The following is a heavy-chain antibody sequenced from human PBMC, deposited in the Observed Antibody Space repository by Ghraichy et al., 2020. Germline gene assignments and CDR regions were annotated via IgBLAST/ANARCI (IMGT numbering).Heavy chain of an antibody. J-gene: IGHJ4*02. D-gene: IGHD2-15*01. Sequence: GGSLRLSFAASGFTFSSYAMSWVRQAPGKGLEWVSAISGSGGSTYYADSVKGRFTISRDNSKNTLYLQMNSLRAEDTAVYYCAKLYCSGGSCYLVFPEYYFDYWGQGTLVTVSS. V-gene: IGHV3-23*01. CDR2: ISGSGGST. CDR1: GFTFSSYA. CDR3: AKLYCSGGSCYLVFPEYYFDY.